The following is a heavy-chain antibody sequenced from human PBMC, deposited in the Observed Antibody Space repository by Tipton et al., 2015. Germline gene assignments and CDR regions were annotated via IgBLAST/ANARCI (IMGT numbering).Heavy chain of an antibody. CDR2: IRYSGGT. V-gene: IGHV4-59*01. CDR3: ARENAYYYGMDV. CDR1: GTSLSGFY. Sequence: TLSLTCTVSGTSLSGFYWTWIRQPPGKGLEWIGYIRYSGGTHYKPSLRGRVSISLDMSKNQFSLKLRSVTAADTAMYFCARENAYYYGMDVWGQGTTVTVSS. J-gene: IGHJ6*02. D-gene: IGHD1-1*01.